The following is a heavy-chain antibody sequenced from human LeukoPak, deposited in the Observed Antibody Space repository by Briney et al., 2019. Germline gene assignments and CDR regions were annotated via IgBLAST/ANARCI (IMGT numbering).Heavy chain of an antibody. J-gene: IGHJ3*02. Sequence: RGESLKISCEGSGYSFTSYWIAWVRQMPGKGLEWMGMIYPGDSDTRYGPSFQGQVTISTDMSISTAYLQWSSLKASDTAMYYCARRSSTWAFDIWGQGTMVTVSS. CDR3: ARRSSTWAFDI. V-gene: IGHV5-51*01. CDR1: GYSFTSYW. CDR2: IYPGDSDT. D-gene: IGHD2-2*01.